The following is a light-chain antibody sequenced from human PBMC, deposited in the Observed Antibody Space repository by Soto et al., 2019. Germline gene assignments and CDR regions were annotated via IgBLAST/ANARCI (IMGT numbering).Light chain of an antibody. V-gene: IGKV2-30*02. Sequence: VVMTQSPLSLPVNLGQPASISCRSNHSLVHSDGIAYFSWFQQRPGRSPRRLIYKVSNRDSGVPARCSGSGAGTDFALKISRVEAEDVGVYYCMQGTHWPITFGQGTRLEIK. CDR1: HSLVHSDGIAY. CDR2: KVS. CDR3: MQGTHWPIT. J-gene: IGKJ5*01.